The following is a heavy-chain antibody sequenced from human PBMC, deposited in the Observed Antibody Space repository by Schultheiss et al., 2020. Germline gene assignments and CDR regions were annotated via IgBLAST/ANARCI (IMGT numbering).Heavy chain of an antibody. CDR2: IYTSGST. Sequence: SETLSLTCTVSGGSISSGGYYWSWIRQSAGKGLEWIGRIYTSGSTNYNPSLKSRVTMSVNTSKNQFSLKLSSMTAADTAVYYCARGGAGGSVTLDFDYWGQGALVTVSS. J-gene: IGHJ4*02. V-gene: IGHV4-61*02. CDR3: ARGGAGGSVTLDFDY. D-gene: IGHD4-17*01. CDR1: GGSISSGGYY.